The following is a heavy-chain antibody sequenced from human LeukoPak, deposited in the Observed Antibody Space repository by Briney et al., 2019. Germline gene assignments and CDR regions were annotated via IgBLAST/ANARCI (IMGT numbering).Heavy chain of an antibody. V-gene: IGHV3-21*01. J-gene: IGHJ4*02. D-gene: IGHD6-13*01. CDR3: ARDGYSSSWPYFDY. CDR2: ISSSSSYI. Sequence: GGSLRLSCAASGFTFSSYSMNWVRQAPGKGLEWVSSISSSSSYIYYADSVKGRFTISRDNAKNSLYQQMNSLRAEDTAVYYCARDGYSSSWPYFDYWGQGTLVTVSS. CDR1: GFTFSSYS.